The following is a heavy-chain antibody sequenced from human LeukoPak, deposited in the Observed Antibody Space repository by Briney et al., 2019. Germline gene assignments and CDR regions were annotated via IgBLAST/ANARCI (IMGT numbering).Heavy chain of an antibody. CDR2: IYYSGST. Sequence: PSETLSLTCTVSGGSISSGSYYWSWIRQPPGKGLEWIGYIYYSGSTNYNPSLKSRVTISVDTSKNQFSLKLSSVTAADTAVYYCARARSYYDILTGSYLYWYYMDVWGKGTTVTISS. V-gene: IGHV4-61*01. CDR1: GGSISSGSYY. CDR3: ARARSYYDILTGSYLYWYYMDV. J-gene: IGHJ6*03. D-gene: IGHD3-9*01.